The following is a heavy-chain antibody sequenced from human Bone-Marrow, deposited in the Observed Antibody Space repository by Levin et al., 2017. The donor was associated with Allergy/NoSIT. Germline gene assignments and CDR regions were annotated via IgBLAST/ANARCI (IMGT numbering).Heavy chain of an antibody. CDR2: ISSSGSTI. J-gene: IGHJ3*02. V-gene: IGHV3-11*01. Sequence: PSETLSLTCAASGFTFSDYYMSWFRQAPGKGLEWVSYISSSGSTIYYADSVKGRFTISRDNAKNSLYLQMNSLRAEDTAVYYCARVGVLYAFDIWGQGTMVTVSS. CDR3: ARVGVLYAFDI. D-gene: IGHD3-16*01. CDR1: GFTFSDYY.